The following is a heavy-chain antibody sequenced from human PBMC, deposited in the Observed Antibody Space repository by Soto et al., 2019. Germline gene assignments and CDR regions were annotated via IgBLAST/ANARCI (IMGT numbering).Heavy chain of an antibody. V-gene: IGHV1-69*18. D-gene: IGHD2-8*01. CDR1: GGTFRSYV. CDR2: SIPIFGTA. J-gene: IGHJ6*02. CDR3: AIESGSTRGLDV. Sequence: QVQLVQSGAEVRKAGSSVKVSCKASGGTFRSYVITWVRQAPGQGLEWMGRSIPIFGTANYAQKFQGRVTIIADESTSTAYMELSSLRSEDTAVYYCAIESGSTRGLDVWGQGTTVTVSS.